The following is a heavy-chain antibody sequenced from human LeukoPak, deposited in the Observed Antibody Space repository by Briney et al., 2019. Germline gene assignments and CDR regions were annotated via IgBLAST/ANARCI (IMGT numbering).Heavy chain of an antibody. CDR2: INLNSGGT. V-gene: IGHV1-2*02. D-gene: IGHD2-15*01. Sequence: ASVKVSCKASGYTFTSYGISWVRQAPGQGLEWMGWINLNSGGTNYAQKFQGRVTMTRDTSISTAYMELSGLRSDDTAVYYCAHPYCSGGSCQPSLDYWGQGTLVTVSS. CDR3: AHPYCSGGSCQPSLDY. CDR1: GYTFTSYG. J-gene: IGHJ4*02.